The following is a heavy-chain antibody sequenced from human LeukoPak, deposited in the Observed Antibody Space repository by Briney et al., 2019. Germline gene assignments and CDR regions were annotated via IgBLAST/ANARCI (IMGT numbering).Heavy chain of an antibody. V-gene: IGHV3-30*18. CDR1: GFTFSSYG. CDR2: ISYDGSNK. CDR3: ANRGYDEEGVFDY. J-gene: IGHJ4*02. D-gene: IGHD5-12*01. Sequence: GGSLRLSCAASGFTFSSYGMHWVRQAPGKGLEWVAVISYDGSNKYYADSVKGRFTISRDNSKNTLYLQMNSLRAEDTAVYYCANRGYDEEGVFDYWGQGTLVTVSS.